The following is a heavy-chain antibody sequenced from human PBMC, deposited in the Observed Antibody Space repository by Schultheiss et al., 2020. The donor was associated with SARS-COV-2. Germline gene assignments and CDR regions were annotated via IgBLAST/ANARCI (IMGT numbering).Heavy chain of an antibody. CDR1: GFTVSSNY. D-gene: IGHD7-27*01. V-gene: IGHV3-33*08. J-gene: IGHJ4*02. CDR2: IWDDGSRI. Sequence: GGSLRLSCAASGFTVSSNYMSWVRQAPGKGLEWVAVIWDDGSRIYYADLVRGRFTISRDNSKNTLYLQVNSVRVEDTGVYYCARGSSWGFDYWGQGTLVTVSS. CDR3: ARGSSWGFDY.